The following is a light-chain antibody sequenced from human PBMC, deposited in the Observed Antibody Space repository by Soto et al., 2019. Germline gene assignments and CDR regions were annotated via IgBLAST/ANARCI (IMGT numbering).Light chain of an antibody. J-gene: IGKJ1*01. V-gene: IGKV1-5*03. CDR3: QHYNSYSEA. Sequence: DIQMTQSPSTLSGSVGGRVTIACRSSQTIISWLAWYQQKPGKAPKLLIYEASTLKSGVPSRFSGSGSGTEFTLTISSLQPDDFATYYCQHYNSYSEAFGQGTKVDIK. CDR2: EAS. CDR1: QTIISW.